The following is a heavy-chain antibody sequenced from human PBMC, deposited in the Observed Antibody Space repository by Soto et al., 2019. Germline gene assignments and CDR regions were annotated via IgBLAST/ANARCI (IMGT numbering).Heavy chain of an antibody. V-gene: IGHV4-30-4*01. CDR2: VYYSGSS. CDR3: ARAGLGSSGWYDAFDI. Sequence: SETLSLTCTVSGDSISGGASFWSWIRQPPGKGLEWIANVYYSGSSYYNPSLKSRLTISVDTTKNQFSLQLKSMTAADTAVYYCARAGLGSSGWYDAFDIWGQGTMVTVSS. CDR1: GDSISGGASF. D-gene: IGHD6-19*01. J-gene: IGHJ3*02.